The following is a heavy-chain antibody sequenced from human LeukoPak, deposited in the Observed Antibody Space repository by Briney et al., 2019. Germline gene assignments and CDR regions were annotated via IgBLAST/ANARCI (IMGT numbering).Heavy chain of an antibody. CDR3: ARIMSSGWRNYFDY. D-gene: IGHD6-19*01. V-gene: IGHV4-39*01. Sequence: SETLSLTCTVSGGSISSSSYYWGWIRQPPGKGLEWIGSIYYSGSTYYNSSLKSRVTISVDTSKNQFSLKLSSVTAADTAVYYCARIMSSGWRNYFDYWGQGTLVTVSS. CDR1: GGSISSSSYY. CDR2: IYYSGST. J-gene: IGHJ4*02.